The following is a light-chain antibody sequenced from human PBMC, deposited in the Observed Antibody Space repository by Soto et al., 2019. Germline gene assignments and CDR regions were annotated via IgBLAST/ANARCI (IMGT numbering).Light chain of an antibody. V-gene: IGKV3-15*01. J-gene: IGKJ4*01. CDR2: GAS. CDR1: QSVSGN. CDR3: QQYNNLLFT. Sequence: EIVMTQSPATLSVSPGDRVTLSCRSSQSVSGNLAWYQQKPGQAPRLLIDGASTRGTGIPARFSGSGSGTEFTLTISSVQSEDFAVYYCQQYNNLLFTCGGGTRVEIK.